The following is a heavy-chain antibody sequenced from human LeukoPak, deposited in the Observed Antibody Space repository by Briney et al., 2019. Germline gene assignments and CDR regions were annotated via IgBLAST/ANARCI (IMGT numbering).Heavy chain of an antibody. J-gene: IGHJ4*02. CDR2: ISSSGSNT. CDR1: GFTFSSYE. D-gene: IGHD2-15*01. CDR3: ARTHRVVAATPMGY. Sequence: GGSLRLSCAASGFTFSSYEKNWVRQVPGKGLEWVSYISSSGSNTYYAASVKGRFTISRDNAKNSLYLQMNSLRAEDTAVYYCARTHRVVAATPMGYWGQGTLVTVSS. V-gene: IGHV3-48*03.